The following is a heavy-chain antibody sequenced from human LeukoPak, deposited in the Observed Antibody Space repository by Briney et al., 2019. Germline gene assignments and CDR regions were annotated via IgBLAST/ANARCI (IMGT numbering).Heavy chain of an antibody. CDR2: IYYSGST. V-gene: IGHV4-59*06. CDR1: SVSISTYY. D-gene: IGHD3-16*02. Sequence: SETLSLTCTVSSVSISTYYWSWIRQHPGKGLEWIGYIYYSGSTYYNPSLKSRVTISVDTSKNQFSLKLSSVTAADTAVYYCARVNRGVWGSYRSSIDYWGQGTLVTVSS. CDR3: ARVNRGVWGSYRSSIDY. J-gene: IGHJ4*02.